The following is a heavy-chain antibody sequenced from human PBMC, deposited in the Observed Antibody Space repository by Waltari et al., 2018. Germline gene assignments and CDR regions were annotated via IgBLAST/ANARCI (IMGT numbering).Heavy chain of an antibody. CDR2: IDPNGGGT. J-gene: IGHJ4*02. CDR3: ARETVAGALDY. V-gene: IGHV1-2*06. D-gene: IGHD6-19*01. Sequence: QVQLVQSGAEVKKPGASAKVSCKASGFIFTDYYIHWVRQAPVQGLEWMGRIDPNGGGTHYAQKFQGRVTMSRDSSIRTAYMELNRVTSDDTAVYYCARETVAGALDYWGQGTPVTVSS. CDR1: GFIFTDYY.